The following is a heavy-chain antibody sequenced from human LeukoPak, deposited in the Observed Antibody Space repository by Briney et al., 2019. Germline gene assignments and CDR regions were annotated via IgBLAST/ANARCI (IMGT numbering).Heavy chain of an antibody. D-gene: IGHD3-10*01. CDR1: GFTFSSYE. V-gene: IGHV3-48*03. J-gene: IGHJ6*03. CDR3: ASTSYYYGSGSYPHYYYYYMDV. Sequence: GSLRLSCAASGFTFSSYEMNWVRQAPGKGLEWVSYISSSGSTIYYADSVKGRFTISRDNAKTSLYLQMNSLRAEDTAVYYCASTSYYYGSGSYPHYYYYYMDVWGKGTTVTISS. CDR2: ISSSGSTI.